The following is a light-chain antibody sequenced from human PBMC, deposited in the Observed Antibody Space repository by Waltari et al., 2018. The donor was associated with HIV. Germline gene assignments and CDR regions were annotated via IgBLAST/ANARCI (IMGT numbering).Light chain of an antibody. Sequence: SSELTQDPAVSVALGQTVRITCQGDSLRRYYASWYQQKPGKAPILVIYGKNNRPSGIPDRFSGSSSGNTASLTITGAQAEDEADYYCNSRDSSGNHLVFGGGTKLTVL. CDR3: NSRDSSGNHLV. CDR2: GKN. CDR1: SLRRYY. J-gene: IGLJ2*01. V-gene: IGLV3-19*01.